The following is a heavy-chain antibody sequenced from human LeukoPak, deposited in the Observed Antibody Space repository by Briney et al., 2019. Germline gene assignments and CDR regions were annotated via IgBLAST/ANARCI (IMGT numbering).Heavy chain of an antibody. CDR2: ISYDGSNK. CDR1: GFTFSSYA. J-gene: IGHJ4*02. V-gene: IGHV3-30-3*01. D-gene: IGHD1-14*01. Sequence: GGSLRLSCAASGFTFSSYAMHWVRQAPGKGLEWVAVISYDGSNKYYADSVKGRFTISRDNSKNTLYLQMNSLRAEATPVYYCARCSRTLDYWGQGTLVTVSS. CDR3: ARCSRTLDY.